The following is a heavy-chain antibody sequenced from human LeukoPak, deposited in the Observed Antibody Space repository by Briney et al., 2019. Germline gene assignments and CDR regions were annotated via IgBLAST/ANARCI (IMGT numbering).Heavy chain of an antibody. Sequence: PGGSLRLSCAASGFTFDDYAMHWVRQAPGKGLEWVSGISWNSGSIGYADSVKGRFTISRDNAKNSLYLQMNSLRAEDTALYYCAKGLSRTYYYDSSGYYDWGQGTLVTVSS. J-gene: IGHJ4*02. V-gene: IGHV3-9*01. CDR2: ISWNSGSI. D-gene: IGHD3-22*01. CDR1: GFTFDDYA. CDR3: AKGLSRTYYYDSSGYYD.